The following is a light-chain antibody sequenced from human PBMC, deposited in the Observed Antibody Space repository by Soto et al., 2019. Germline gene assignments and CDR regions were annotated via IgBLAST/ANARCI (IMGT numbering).Light chain of an antibody. Sequence: DIVMTQSPDSLAVSLGERATINCKSSQSVLYSSNHKNYLAWYQQKPGQPPKLLIYWASTRESGVPDRFSGSGSGTDFTLTISSLQAEDVAVYYCQQYYSTSLTFGGGTKVEIK. V-gene: IGKV4-1*01. CDR1: QSVLYSSNHKNY. CDR2: WAS. J-gene: IGKJ4*01. CDR3: QQYYSTSLT.